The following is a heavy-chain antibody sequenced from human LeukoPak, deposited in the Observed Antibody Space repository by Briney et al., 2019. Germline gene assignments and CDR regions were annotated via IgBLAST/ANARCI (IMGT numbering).Heavy chain of an antibody. CDR3: ARGGSGWYGPEYGFDY. CDR1: GFTFSSYS. Sequence: PGGSLRLSCAASGFTFSSYSMNWVRQAPGKGLEWVSSISSSSSYIYYADSVKGRFTISRDNAKNSLYLQMNSLRAEDTAVYYCARGGSGWYGPEYGFDYWGQGTLVTVSS. J-gene: IGHJ4*02. D-gene: IGHD6-19*01. CDR2: ISSSSSYI. V-gene: IGHV3-21*01.